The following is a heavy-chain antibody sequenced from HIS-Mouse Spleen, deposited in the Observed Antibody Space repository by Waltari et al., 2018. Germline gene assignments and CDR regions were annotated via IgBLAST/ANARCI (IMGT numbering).Heavy chain of an antibody. V-gene: IGHV4-39*07. D-gene: IGHD3-10*01. CDR1: GGSISSSSYY. J-gene: IGHJ4*02. CDR3: ARAYYYGSGSYYKGYFDY. CDR2: IYYSGST. Sequence: QLQLQESGPGLVKPSETLSLTCTVSGGSISSSSYYWGLLRQPPGKGLEWIGSIYYSGSTYYNPSLKSRVTISVDTSKNQFSLKLSSVTAADTAVYYCARAYYYGSGSYYKGYFDYWGQGTLVTVSS.